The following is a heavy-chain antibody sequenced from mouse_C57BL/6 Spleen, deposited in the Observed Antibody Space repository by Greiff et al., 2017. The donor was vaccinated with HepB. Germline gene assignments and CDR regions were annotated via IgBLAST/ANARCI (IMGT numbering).Heavy chain of an antibody. J-gene: IGHJ4*01. V-gene: IGHV1-22*01. CDR1: GYTFTDYN. CDR2: INPNNGGT. Sequence: EVQLQQSGPELVKPGASVKMSCKASGYTFTDYNMHWVKQSHGKSLEWIGYINPNNGGTSYNQKFKGKATLTVNKSSSTAYMELRSLTSEDSAVYYCAREVAYYSNFYYAVDYWGQGTSVTVSS. D-gene: IGHD2-5*01. CDR3: AREVAYYSNFYYAVDY.